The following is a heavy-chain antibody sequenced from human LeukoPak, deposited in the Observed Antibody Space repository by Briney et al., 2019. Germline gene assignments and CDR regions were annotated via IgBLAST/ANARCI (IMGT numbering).Heavy chain of an antibody. Sequence: SVKVSCKASGGTLSSYAISWVRQAPGQGLEWMGGIIPIFGTANYAQKFHGRVTITADKSTSTAYMELSSLRSEDTAVYYCARGPAMTYMDVWGKGTTVTVSS. CDR1: GGTLSSYA. V-gene: IGHV1-69*06. CDR2: IIPIFGTA. D-gene: IGHD2-2*01. CDR3: ARGPAMTYMDV. J-gene: IGHJ6*03.